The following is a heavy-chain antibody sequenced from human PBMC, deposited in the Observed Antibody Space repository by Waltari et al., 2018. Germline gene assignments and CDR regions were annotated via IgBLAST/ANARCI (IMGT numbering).Heavy chain of an antibody. CDR2: ILSNGATT. Sequence: EEQLLESGGALIQPGGSLRLSCAASGFTFTDDAMAWVRQVPGKGLEWVSAILSNGATTYYAASVKGRFTISRDNSKNTLYLQMNSLTAEDTAVYYCAKRTYGPFDSWGHGTLVTVSS. CDR3: AKRTYGPFDS. J-gene: IGHJ4*01. CDR1: GFTFTDDA. V-gene: IGHV3-23*01. D-gene: IGHD3-10*01.